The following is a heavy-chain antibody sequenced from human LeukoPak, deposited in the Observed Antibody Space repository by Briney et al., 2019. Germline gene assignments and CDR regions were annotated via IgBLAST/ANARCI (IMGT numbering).Heavy chain of an antibody. CDR1: GFTFSSYA. CDR2: ISGSGGST. Sequence: GGSLRLSCAASGFTFSSYAMSWVRQAPGKGLEWVSAISGSGGSTYYADSVKGRFTISRDNSKNTLYLQMNSLRAEDTAVYYCARVREGYCSGGSCYPEGFDPWGQGTLVTVSS. D-gene: IGHD2-15*01. J-gene: IGHJ5*02. CDR3: ARVREGYCSGGSCYPEGFDP. V-gene: IGHV3-23*01.